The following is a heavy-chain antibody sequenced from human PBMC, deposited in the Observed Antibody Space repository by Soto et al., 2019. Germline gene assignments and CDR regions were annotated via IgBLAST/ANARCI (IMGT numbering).Heavy chain of an antibody. CDR1: GFTFSSYG. D-gene: IGHD1-26*01. J-gene: IGHJ3*02. CDR3: AKDQSGSYPPDAFDI. CDR2: ISYDGSNK. Sequence: QVQLVESGGGVVQPGRSLRLSCAASGFTFSSYGMHWVRQAPGKGLEWVAVISYDGSNKYYADSVKGRFTISRDNSKNTLYLQMNSLRAEDTAVYYCAKDQSGSYPPDAFDIWGHGTMVTVSS. V-gene: IGHV3-30*18.